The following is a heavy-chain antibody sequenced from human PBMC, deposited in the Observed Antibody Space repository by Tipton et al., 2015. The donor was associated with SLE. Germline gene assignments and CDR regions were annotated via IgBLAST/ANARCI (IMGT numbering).Heavy chain of an antibody. CDR2: INHSGST. V-gene: IGHV4-34*01. J-gene: IGHJ6*03. CDR3: ARVRPPLSIFGVVKGTDYYYMDV. Sequence: TLSLTCAVYGGSFSGYYWSWIRQPPGKGLEWIGEINHSGSTNYNPSLKSRVTISVDTSKNQFSVKLSSVTAADTAVYYCARVRPPLSIFGVVKGTDYYYMDVWGKGTTVTVSS. D-gene: IGHD3-3*01. CDR1: GGSFSGYY.